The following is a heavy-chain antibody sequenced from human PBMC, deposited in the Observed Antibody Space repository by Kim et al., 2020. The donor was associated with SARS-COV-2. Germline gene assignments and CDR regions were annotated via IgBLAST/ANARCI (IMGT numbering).Heavy chain of an antibody. D-gene: IGHD6-13*01. J-gene: IGHJ4*02. CDR1: GFTFSSYW. CDR2: IKQDGSEK. CDR3: ARDSYSSSWYSIRQTIDY. V-gene: IGHV3-7*01. Sequence: GGSLRLSCAASGFTFSSYWMSWVRQAPGKGLEWVANIKQDGSEKYYVDSVKGRFTISRDNAKNSLYLQMNSLRAEDTAVYYCARDSYSSSWYSIRQTIDYWGQGTLVTVSS.